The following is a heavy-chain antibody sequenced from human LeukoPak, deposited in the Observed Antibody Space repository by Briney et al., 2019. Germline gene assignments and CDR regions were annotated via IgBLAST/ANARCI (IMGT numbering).Heavy chain of an antibody. Sequence: PSETLSLTCAVSGYSISSSNWWGWIRQPPGKGLEWIGYIYYSGNIYYNPSLKSRVTISVDTSKNQLSLKLSSVTAADTAVYYCATLATGEPFDYWGQGTLVTVSS. J-gene: IGHJ4*02. CDR2: IYYSGNI. V-gene: IGHV4-28*05. D-gene: IGHD7-27*01. CDR1: GYSISSSNW. CDR3: ATLATGEPFDY.